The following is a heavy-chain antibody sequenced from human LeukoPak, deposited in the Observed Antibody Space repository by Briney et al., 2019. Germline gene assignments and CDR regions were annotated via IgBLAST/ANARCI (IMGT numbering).Heavy chain of an antibody. D-gene: IGHD6-13*01. V-gene: IGHV3-11*04. CDR2: SSSHGTNV. J-gene: IGHJ6*03. Sequence: KPGGSLRLSCAASGFSVNDFYMSWIRQSPGKGLEWISDSSSHGTNVYYADSVKGRFTISRDNAKNSLELQMNSLRAEDTAVYYCAREGIRAGDTLLYYYMDVWGKGTTVTVSS. CDR3: AREGIRAGDTLLYYYMDV. CDR1: GFSVNDFY.